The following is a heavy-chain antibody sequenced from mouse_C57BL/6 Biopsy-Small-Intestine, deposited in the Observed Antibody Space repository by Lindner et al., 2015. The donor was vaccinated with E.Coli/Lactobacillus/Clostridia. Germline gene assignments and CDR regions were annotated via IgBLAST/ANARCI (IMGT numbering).Heavy chain of an antibody. J-gene: IGHJ2*01. CDR2: IDPENGDA. V-gene: IGHV14-4*01. CDR1: GFNIKDDY. Sequence: VQLQESGAELVRPGAAVKLSCTASGFNIKDDYMHWVKQRPEQGLEWIGWIDPENGDAEYASKFQGKATITADTSSNTAYLQLSSLTSEDTAVYYCTDSNYEGDYWGQGTTLTVSS. D-gene: IGHD2-5*01. CDR3: TDSNYEGDY.